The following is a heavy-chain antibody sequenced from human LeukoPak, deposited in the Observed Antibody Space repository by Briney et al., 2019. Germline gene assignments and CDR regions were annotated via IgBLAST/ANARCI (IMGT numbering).Heavy chain of an antibody. V-gene: IGHV3-48*02. Sequence: GGSLRLSCGASGFRLCSYSMDWVRQAPGKGLEWVSHINSGSYTIYYADSVKGRFTISRDNAGNSLYLQMNSLRDEDTAVYYCARVLLERPGIDSFDMWGQGTMVTVSS. J-gene: IGHJ3*02. D-gene: IGHD1-1*01. CDR2: INSGSYTI. CDR1: GFRLCSYS. CDR3: ARVLLERPGIDSFDM.